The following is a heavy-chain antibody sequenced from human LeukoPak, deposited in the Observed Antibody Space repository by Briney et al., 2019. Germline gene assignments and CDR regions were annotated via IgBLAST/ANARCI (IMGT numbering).Heavy chain of an antibody. V-gene: IGHV4-59*08. CDR2: TFYNGNT. CDR3: ARHIYRTFYFDY. CDR1: GGSISSYY. D-gene: IGHD1-14*01. J-gene: IGHJ4*02. Sequence: SETLSLTCTVSGGSISSYYWSWIRQPPGKGLEWIGYTFYNGNTNCNPSLKSRVTISLDSAKNQFSLKLGSVTAADTAVYYCARHIYRTFYFDYWGQGALVTVSS.